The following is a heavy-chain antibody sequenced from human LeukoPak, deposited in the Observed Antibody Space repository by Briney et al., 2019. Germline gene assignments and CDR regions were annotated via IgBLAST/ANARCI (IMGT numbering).Heavy chain of an antibody. Sequence: RSSETLSLTCAVYGGSFSGYYWSWIRQPPGKGLEWIGEINHSGSTNYNPSLKSRVTISVDTSKNQFSLKLSSVTAADTAVYYCASFPHLGPETTWGQGTLVTVSS. CDR3: ASFPHLGPETT. V-gene: IGHV4-34*01. D-gene: IGHD1-14*01. CDR1: GGSFSGYY. CDR2: INHSGST. J-gene: IGHJ4*02.